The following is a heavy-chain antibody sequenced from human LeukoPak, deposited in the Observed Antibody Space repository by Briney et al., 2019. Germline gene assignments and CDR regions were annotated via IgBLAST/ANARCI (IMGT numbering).Heavy chain of an antibody. CDR1: GGSLSGHY. CDR3: ARIRLYCSTASCSNYNYYGMDV. CDR2: INYSGFT. V-gene: IGHV4-34*01. J-gene: IGHJ6*02. Sequence: SETLSLTCTVNGGSLSGHYWSWIRQPPGKGLQWIGQINYSGFTTYNPSLKSRVTISIDSSTSQFSLKVKSVTAADTAVYFCARIRLYCSTASCSNYNYYGMDVWGQGTTVTVSS. D-gene: IGHD2-2*01.